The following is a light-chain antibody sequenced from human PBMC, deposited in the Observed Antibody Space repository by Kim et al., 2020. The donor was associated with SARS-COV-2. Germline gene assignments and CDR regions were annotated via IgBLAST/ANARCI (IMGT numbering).Light chain of an antibody. V-gene: IGKV3-20*01. Sequence: PGERATLSCRASQSISSTYLAWYQQRPGQSPRLLIYAASIRATGIPNRFSGSGSETDFTLSISRLEPEDFAVYYCQHYGISPRTFGQGTKVDIK. J-gene: IGKJ1*01. CDR3: QHYGISPRT. CDR2: AAS. CDR1: QSISSTY.